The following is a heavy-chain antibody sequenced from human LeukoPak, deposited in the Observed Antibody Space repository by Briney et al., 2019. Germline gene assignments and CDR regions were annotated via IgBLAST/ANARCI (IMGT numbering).Heavy chain of an antibody. J-gene: IGHJ4*02. V-gene: IGHV4-59*08. Sequence: SETLSLTCTVSGGSISSYYWSWIRQPPGKGLEWIGYIYYSGSTNYNPSLKSRVTISVDTSKNQFSLKLSSVTAADTAVYYCARHSDALYLLDYWGQGTLVTVSS. D-gene: IGHD2-8*01. CDR2: IYYSGST. CDR3: ARHSDALYLLDY. CDR1: GGSISSYY.